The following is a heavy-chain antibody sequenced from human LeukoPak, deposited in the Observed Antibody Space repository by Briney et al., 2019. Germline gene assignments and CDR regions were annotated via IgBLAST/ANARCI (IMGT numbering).Heavy chain of an antibody. D-gene: IGHD1-26*01. Sequence: ASVKVSCKASGYTFTGYYMHWVRQAPGQGLEWMGWINPNSGGTNYAQKFQGRVTMTRDTSISTAYMEPSRLRSDDTAVYYCARDSGSYYDWFDPWGQGTLVTVSS. CDR1: GYTFTGYY. V-gene: IGHV1-2*02. CDR3: ARDSGSYYDWFDP. J-gene: IGHJ5*02. CDR2: INPNSGGT.